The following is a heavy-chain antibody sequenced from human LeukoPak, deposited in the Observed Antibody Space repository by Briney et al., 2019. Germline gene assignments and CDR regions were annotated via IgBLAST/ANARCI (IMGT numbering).Heavy chain of an antibody. D-gene: IGHD4-17*01. Sequence: PGGSLRLSCAASGFTFSSYAMSWVRQAPGKGLEWVSAISGSGGSTYYADSVKGRFTISRDNSKNTLYLQMNSLRAEDTAVYYCAKEGPQTVTHGHYYYYYYGMDVWGKGTTVTVSS. J-gene: IGHJ6*04. V-gene: IGHV3-23*01. CDR1: GFTFSSYA. CDR3: AKEGPQTVTHGHYYYYYYGMDV. CDR2: ISGSGGST.